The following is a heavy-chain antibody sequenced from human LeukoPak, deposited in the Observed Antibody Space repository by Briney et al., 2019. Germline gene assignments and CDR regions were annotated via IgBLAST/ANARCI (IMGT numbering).Heavy chain of an antibody. Sequence: SETLSLTCAVYGGSFSGYYWSWIRQPPGKGLEWIGEINHSGSTNYNPSLKSRVTISVDTSKNQFSLKLSSVTAADTAVYYCARRKANYDYVWGSYRYPFYFDYWGQGTLVIVSS. V-gene: IGHV4-34*01. D-gene: IGHD3-16*02. CDR2: INHSGST. CDR3: ARRKANYDYVWGSYRYPFYFDY. J-gene: IGHJ4*02. CDR1: GGSFSGYY.